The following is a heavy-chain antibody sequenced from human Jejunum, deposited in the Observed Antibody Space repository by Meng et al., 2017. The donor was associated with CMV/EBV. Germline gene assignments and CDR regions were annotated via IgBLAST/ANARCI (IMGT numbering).Heavy chain of an antibody. Sequence: SGYTFTGHGISLVRQAPGQGLEWMGWISTYNDDRNYVQKFQARVTMTTDTSTSTAYMELRSLKSDDTAVYYCARDRVGEPTFDYWGQGTLVTVSS. D-gene: IGHD1-26*01. CDR2: ISTYNDDR. CDR3: ARDRVGEPTFDY. CDR1: GYTFTGHG. J-gene: IGHJ4*01. V-gene: IGHV1-18*01.